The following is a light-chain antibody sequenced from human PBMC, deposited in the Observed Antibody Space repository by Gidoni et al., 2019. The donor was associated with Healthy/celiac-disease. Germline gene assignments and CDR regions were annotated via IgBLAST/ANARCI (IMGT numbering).Light chain of an antibody. CDR2: WAS. J-gene: IGKJ2*01. V-gene: IGKV4-1*01. CDR1: QSVLFSSNNKNY. Sequence: DIVVTQSTDSLAVSLGERATINCKSSQSVLFSSNNKNYLAWYQHKPGQPPRLLIYWASLRESGVPDRFSGSGSGTDFTLTISSLQAEDVAVYYCQQYYSTPYTFGQGTKLEI. CDR3: QQYYSTPYT.